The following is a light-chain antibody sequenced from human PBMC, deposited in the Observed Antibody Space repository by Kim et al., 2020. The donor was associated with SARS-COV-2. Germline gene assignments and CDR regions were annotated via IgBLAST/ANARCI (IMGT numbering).Light chain of an antibody. CDR1: QSVSSSY. J-gene: IGKJ4*01. CDR2: AAS. V-gene: IGKV3-20*01. Sequence: EIELTQSPCTLSSSPGERASLTCRASQSVSSSYLAWYQQKPGQAPRLLIYAASSRATGIPDRFSGSGSGTDFTLTISRLEPEDFAVYYCQQYDSTSLTFGGGTKVDIK. CDR3: QQYDSTSLT.